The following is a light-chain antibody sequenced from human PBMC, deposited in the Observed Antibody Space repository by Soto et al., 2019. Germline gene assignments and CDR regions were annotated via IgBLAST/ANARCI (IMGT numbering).Light chain of an antibody. V-gene: IGKV3-20*01. CDR2: GAS. CDR3: QHYQSGHPIT. CDR1: QSVSSN. Sequence: EIVLTPSPSTLSLSPGETATPSCPASQSVSSNLAWYQQKPGQAPRLLIYGASSRATGIPDRFTGSGSETSFTLTISRLEPEDFALYYCQHYQSGHPITFGQGTRLEIK. J-gene: IGKJ5*01.